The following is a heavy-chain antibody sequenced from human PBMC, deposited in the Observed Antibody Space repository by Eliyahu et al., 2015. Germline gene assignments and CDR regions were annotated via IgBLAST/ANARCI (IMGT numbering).Heavy chain of an antibody. CDR1: GDSVLSXXAA. CDR2: TYYRSSQWHT. V-gene: IGHV6-1*01. Sequence: QVQLQQSGPGLVRPSQTLSITCXISGDSVLSXXAAWNWIRLSPSSGLEWLGRTYYRSSQWHTEHAESVRGRITFNPDTSRNQISLQLHSVIPEDTATYYCARDNGYSYGTPLDYWGQGTQVTVSS. J-gene: IGHJ4*02. CDR3: ARDNGYSYGTPLDY. D-gene: IGHD5-18*01.